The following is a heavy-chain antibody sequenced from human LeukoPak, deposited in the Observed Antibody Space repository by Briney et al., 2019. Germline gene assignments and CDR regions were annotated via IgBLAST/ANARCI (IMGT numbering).Heavy chain of an antibody. CDR3: ARDIHVPRIREPYFDI. D-gene: IGHD1-14*01. CDR2: ISGSGGST. Sequence: GGSLRLSCAASRFTFSSYAMSWVRQAPGKGLEWVSAISGSGGSTYYADSVKGRFTISRDNSKNTLYLQMNSLRAEDTAVYYCARDIHVPRIREPYFDIWGEGTLVTVSS. V-gene: IGHV3-23*01. CDR1: RFTFSSYA. J-gene: IGHJ3*02.